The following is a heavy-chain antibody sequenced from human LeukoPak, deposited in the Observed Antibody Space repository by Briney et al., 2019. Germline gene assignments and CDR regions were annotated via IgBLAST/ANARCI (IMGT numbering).Heavy chain of an antibody. CDR2: ISAYNGNT. V-gene: IGHV1-18*01. CDR3: ARDIVPGVAVAGTDY. D-gene: IGHD6-19*01. CDR1: GYTFTKYG. J-gene: IGHJ4*02. Sequence: ASVKVSCKASGYTFTKYGISWVRQAPGQGLEWMGWISAYNGNTNYARRLQGRVTMTTDTSTSTAYMELRSLRSDDTAVYYCARDIVPGVAVAGTDYWGQGTLVTVSS.